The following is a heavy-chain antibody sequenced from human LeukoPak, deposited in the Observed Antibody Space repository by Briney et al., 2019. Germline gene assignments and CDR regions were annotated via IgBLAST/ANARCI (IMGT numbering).Heavy chain of an antibody. D-gene: IGHD3-9*01. Sequence: SVKVSCKASGGTFSSYAISWVRQAPGQGLEWMGGIIPIFGTANYAQKFQGRVTMTRNTSISTAYMELSSLRSEDTAVYYCARVNFDWLSIDYWGQGTLVTVSS. CDR2: IIPIFGTA. CDR1: GGTFSSYA. J-gene: IGHJ4*02. CDR3: ARVNFDWLSIDY. V-gene: IGHV1-69*05.